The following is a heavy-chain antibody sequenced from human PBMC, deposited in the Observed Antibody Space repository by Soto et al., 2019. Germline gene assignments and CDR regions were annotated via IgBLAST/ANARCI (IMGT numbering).Heavy chain of an antibody. CDR2: IIPIFGTA. CDR1: GGTFSSYA. J-gene: IGHJ6*02. Sequence: SVKVSCKASGGTFSSYAISWVRQAPGQGLEWMGGIIPIFGTANYAQKFQGRVTITADESTSTAYMELSSLRSEDMAVYYCASPNWNDVADYYYGMDVWGQGTTVTVSS. D-gene: IGHD1-1*01. V-gene: IGHV1-69*13. CDR3: ASPNWNDVADYYYGMDV.